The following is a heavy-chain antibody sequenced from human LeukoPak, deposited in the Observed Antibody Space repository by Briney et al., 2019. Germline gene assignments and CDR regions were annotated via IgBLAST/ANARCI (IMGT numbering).Heavy chain of an antibody. CDR1: GLSFSNAW. CDR2: IRTKTDGGTA. D-gene: IGHD3-22*01. Sequence: GGSLRLSCAASGLSFSNAWMNWVRQAPGKGLEWVGRIRTKTDGGTADYAAPVKGRFTISRDDSKNTLYLQMNSLKTEDTAVYYCTTIGLSGYYDRSGYYYFDFWGQGTLVTVSS. J-gene: IGHJ4*02. CDR3: TTIGLSGYYDRSGYYYFDF. V-gene: IGHV3-15*07.